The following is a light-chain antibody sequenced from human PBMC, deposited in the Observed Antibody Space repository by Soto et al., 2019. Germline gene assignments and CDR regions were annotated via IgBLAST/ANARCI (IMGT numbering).Light chain of an antibody. CDR1: SSDVGGYNY. Sequence: SALTQPASVSGSPGQSITISCTGTSSDVGGYNYVSWYQQHPGKVPKLLIYEVSNRPSGVPDRFSGSKSGNTASLTVSGLQAEDEADYYCNSYAGGDWVFGVGTKLTVL. CDR3: NSYAGGDWV. J-gene: IGLJ3*02. CDR2: EVS. V-gene: IGLV2-8*01.